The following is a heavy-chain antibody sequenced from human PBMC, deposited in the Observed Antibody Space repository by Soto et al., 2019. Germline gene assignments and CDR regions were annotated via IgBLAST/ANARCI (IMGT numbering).Heavy chain of an antibody. CDR3: AREVDTAMGNEATDI. CDR1: GFTFSSYA. V-gene: IGHV3-30-3*01. J-gene: IGHJ3*02. CDR2: ISYDGSNK. Sequence: GGSLRLSCAASGFTFSSYAMHWVRQAPGKGLEWVAVISYDGSNKYYADSVKGRFTISRDNSKNTLYLQMNSLRAEDTAVYYCAREVDTAMGNEATDIWGQGTMVTVSS. D-gene: IGHD5-18*01.